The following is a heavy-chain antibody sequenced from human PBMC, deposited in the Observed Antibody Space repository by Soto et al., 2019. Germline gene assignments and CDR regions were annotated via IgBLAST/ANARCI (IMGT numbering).Heavy chain of an antibody. V-gene: IGHV4-59*01. J-gene: IGHJ6*03. D-gene: IGHD6-13*01. CDR3: AREFSSSWTYYYMDV. CDR2: IYYSGST. CDR1: GGSICSYY. Sequence: SETLSLTCTVSGGSICSYYRSWIRQPPGKGLEWIGYIYYSGSTNYNPSLKSRVTISVDTSKNQFSLKLSSVTAADTAVYYCAREFSSSWTYYYMDVWGKGTTVTVSS.